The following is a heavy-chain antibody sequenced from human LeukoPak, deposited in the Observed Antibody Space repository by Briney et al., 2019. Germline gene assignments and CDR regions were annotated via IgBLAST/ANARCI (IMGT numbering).Heavy chain of an antibody. V-gene: IGHV3-21*01. CDR2: ISSSSSYI. CDR3: ARDIRPGIAVAGMDY. J-gene: IGHJ4*02. Sequence: GGSLRLSCAASGFTFSSYSMNWVRLAPGEGLEWVSSISSSSSYIYYADSVKGRFTISRDNAKNSLYLQMNSLRAEDTAVYYCARDIRPGIAVAGMDYWGQGTLVTVSS. D-gene: IGHD6-19*01. CDR1: GFTFSSYS.